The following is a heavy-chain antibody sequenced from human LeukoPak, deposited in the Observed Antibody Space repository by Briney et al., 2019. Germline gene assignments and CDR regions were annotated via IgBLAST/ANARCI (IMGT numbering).Heavy chain of an antibody. CDR2: ISYDGSNK. Sequence: GGSLRLSCAASGFTFSSYAMSWVRQAPGKGLEWVAVISYDGSNKYYADSVKGRFTISRDNSKNTLYLQMNSLRAEDTAVYYCAREETGGSYDYWGQGTLVTVSS. CDR1: GFTFSSYA. J-gene: IGHJ4*02. V-gene: IGHV3-30-3*01. D-gene: IGHD1-26*01. CDR3: AREETGGSYDY.